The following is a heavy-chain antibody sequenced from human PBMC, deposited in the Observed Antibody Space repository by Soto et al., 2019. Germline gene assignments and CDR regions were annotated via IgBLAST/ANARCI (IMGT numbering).Heavy chain of an antibody. V-gene: IGHV3-30-3*01. J-gene: IGHJ4*02. CDR3: ARQGGITMIVVVHYFDY. Sequence: QVQLVESGGGVVQPGRSLRLSCAASGFTFSSYAMHWVRQAPGKGLEWVAVISYDGSNKYYADSVKGRFTISRDNSKNTLYLQMKSLRAEDTAVYYCARQGGITMIVVVHYFDYWGQGTLVTVSS. CDR2: ISYDGSNK. D-gene: IGHD3-22*01. CDR1: GFTFSSYA.